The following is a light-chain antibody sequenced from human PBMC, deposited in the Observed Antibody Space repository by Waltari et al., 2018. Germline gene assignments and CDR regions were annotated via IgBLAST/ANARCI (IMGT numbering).Light chain of an antibody. CDR1: QSVGRS. CDR3: QHYVRLPAT. Sequence: EIVLTQSPGTLSLSPGEGATLSCRASQSVGRSLAWYQQKRGQAPRLLIYGASSRATGIPDRFSGSGSGTDFSLTISRLEPEDFAVYYCQHYVRLPATFGQGTDVEIK. J-gene: IGKJ1*01. CDR2: GAS. V-gene: IGKV3-20*01.